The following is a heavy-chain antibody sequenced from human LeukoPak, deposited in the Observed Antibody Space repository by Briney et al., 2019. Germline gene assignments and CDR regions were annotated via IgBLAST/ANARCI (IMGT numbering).Heavy chain of an antibody. CDR2: IYHRGST. J-gene: IGHJ4*02. CDR1: RYSISSGYY. CDR3: ASSIAVAGPFDF. Sequence: SETLSLTCTVSRYSISSGYYWGWIRQPPGKGLQWIGSIYHRGSTYYNPSLKSRITISVGTSKNQFSVKLSSVTAADTAVYYCASSIAVAGPFDFWSQGTLVTVSS. D-gene: IGHD6-19*01. V-gene: IGHV4-38-2*02.